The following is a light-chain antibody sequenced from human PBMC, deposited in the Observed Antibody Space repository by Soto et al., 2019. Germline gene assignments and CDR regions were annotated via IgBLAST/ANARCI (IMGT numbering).Light chain of an antibody. CDR2: GAS. J-gene: IGKJ1*01. CDR1: QSVTSSY. V-gene: IGKV3-20*01. Sequence: EIVLTQSPGTLSFSPGERVTLSCRASQSVTSSYLAWHQQKPGQAPRLLIYGASSRATGIPDSFSSSGSGTDFTLNISRLEPEDFAVYYCQQYGSSPPTFGQGTKVEIK. CDR3: QQYGSSPPT.